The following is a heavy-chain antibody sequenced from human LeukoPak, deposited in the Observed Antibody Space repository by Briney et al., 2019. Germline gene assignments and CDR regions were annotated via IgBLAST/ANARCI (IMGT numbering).Heavy chain of an antibody. CDR1: GHTFTSYA. J-gene: IGHJ4*02. D-gene: IGHD6-19*01. Sequence: ASVKVSCKASGHTFTSYAMHWVRQAPGQRLEWMGWINAGNGNTKYSQKFQGRVTITRDTSASTAYMELSSLRSEDTAVYYCARVQYSSGRGELDYWGQGTLVTVSS. V-gene: IGHV1-3*01. CDR3: ARVQYSSGRGELDY. CDR2: INAGNGNT.